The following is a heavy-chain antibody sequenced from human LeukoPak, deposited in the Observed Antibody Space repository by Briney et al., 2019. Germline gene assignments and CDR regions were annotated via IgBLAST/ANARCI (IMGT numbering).Heavy chain of an antibody. Sequence: ASVKVSCKASGYTFTGYYMHWVRQAPLQGLVRMGWINTNSGGRNYAQKYQGRVTMTRDTSISTAYMELSRLRSDDTAVYYCARDPFYSGYNNFDYWGQGTLVTVSS. J-gene: IGHJ4*02. CDR3: ARDPFYSGYNNFDY. CDR1: GYTFTGYY. CDR2: INTNSGGR. V-gene: IGHV1-2*02. D-gene: IGHD5-12*01.